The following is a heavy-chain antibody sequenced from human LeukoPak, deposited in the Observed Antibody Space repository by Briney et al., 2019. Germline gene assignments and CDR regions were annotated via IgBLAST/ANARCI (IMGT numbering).Heavy chain of an antibody. CDR1: GFIFSSNA. CDR3: ARTSSRYGGYTDLFDY. J-gene: IGHJ4*02. Sequence: GGSLRLSCAASGFIFSSNAMHWVRQASGEGLEWVAVISYDGSNKYYADSVKGRFTISRDNSKNTLYLQMNSLRGEDTAVYYCARTSSRYGGYTDLFDYWGQGTLVTVSS. D-gene: IGHD5-12*01. CDR2: ISYDGSNK. V-gene: IGHV3-30-3*01.